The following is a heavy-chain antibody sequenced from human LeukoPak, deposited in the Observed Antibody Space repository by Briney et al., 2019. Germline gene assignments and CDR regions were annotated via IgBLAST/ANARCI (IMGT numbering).Heavy chain of an antibody. CDR1: GYTFTSYG. J-gene: IGHJ4*02. CDR2: ISAYNGNT. V-gene: IGHV1-18*04. Sequence: ASVKVSCKASGYTFTSYGISWVRQAPGQGLEWMGWISAYNGNTNYAQKLQGRVTMTTDTSTSTAYMELRSLRSDDTAMYYCARDIIRGWFGELTDYWGQGTLVTVSS. CDR3: ARDIIRGWFGELTDY. D-gene: IGHD3-10*01.